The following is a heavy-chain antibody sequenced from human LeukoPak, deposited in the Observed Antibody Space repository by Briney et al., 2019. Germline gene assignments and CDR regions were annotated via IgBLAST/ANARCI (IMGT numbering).Heavy chain of an antibody. Sequence: GESLNISCKGSGYSFSSHYIAWVRQMPGKGLEWMGIIYPGDSATKYSPSFQGQVTISADKSINTAYLQWSSLKASDTAMYYCARQVTVGPTHFDYWGPGTLVTVSS. D-gene: IGHD1-26*01. CDR1: GYSFSSHY. V-gene: IGHV5-51*01. CDR2: IYPGDSAT. J-gene: IGHJ4*02. CDR3: ARQVTVGPTHFDY.